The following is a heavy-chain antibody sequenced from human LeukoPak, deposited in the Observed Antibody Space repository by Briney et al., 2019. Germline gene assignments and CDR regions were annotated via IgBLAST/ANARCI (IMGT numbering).Heavy chain of an antibody. CDR1: GFTFSNYE. D-gene: IGHD1-1*01. CDR3: ARDYLVGGTDAFDI. J-gene: IGHJ3*02. Sequence: PGGSLRLSCAASGFTFSNYEMNWVRQAPGKGLEWVSYIGGGGSTIYYADSVKGRFTISRDNAKNSLYLQMNRLRGEDTGVYYCARDYLVGGTDAFDIWGQGTMVTVSS. CDR2: IGGGGSTI. V-gene: IGHV3-48*03.